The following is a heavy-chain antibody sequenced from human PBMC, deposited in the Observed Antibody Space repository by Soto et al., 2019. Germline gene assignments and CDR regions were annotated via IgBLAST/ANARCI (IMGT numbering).Heavy chain of an antibody. CDR1: GNSISGGGYY. CDR3: ARVPCAEDTYYYFDY. CDR2: ISFRGRT. D-gene: IGHD1-26*01. V-gene: IGHV4-31*03. J-gene: IGHJ4*02. Sequence: QVQLQESGPGLVKASQTLSLICTVSGNSISGGGYYWTWIRQHPGKGLEWIGYISFRGRTFYNPSLKRRVTMSVDTSSNHFSLRLSSVTAADTAVYYCARVPCAEDTYYYFDYWGQGSLVTVSS.